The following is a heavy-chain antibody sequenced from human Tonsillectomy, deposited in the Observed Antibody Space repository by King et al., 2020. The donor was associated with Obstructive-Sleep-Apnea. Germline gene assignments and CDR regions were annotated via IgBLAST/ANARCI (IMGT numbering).Heavy chain of an antibody. J-gene: IGHJ6*02. V-gene: IGHV4-39*07. CDR1: GGSISSSSYY. D-gene: IGHD5-24*01. CDR2: IYYSGST. CDR3: ARVLLMATIIDYYYYGMDV. Sequence: PLQESGPGLVKPSETLSLTCTVSGGSISSSSYYWGWIRQPPGKGLEWIGSIYYSGSTYYNPSLKSRVTISVDTSKNQFSLKLSSVTAADTAVYYCARVLLMATIIDYYYYGMDVWGQGTTVTVSS.